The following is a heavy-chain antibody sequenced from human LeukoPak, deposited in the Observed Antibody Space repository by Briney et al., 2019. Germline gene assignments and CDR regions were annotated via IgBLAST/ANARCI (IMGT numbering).Heavy chain of an antibody. J-gene: IGHJ6*02. V-gene: IGHV3-33*01. CDR2: IWYDGSNK. Sequence: GGSLRLSCAASGFTFSSYGMHWVRQAPGKGLEWVAVIWYDGSNKYYADSVKGRFTISRDNSKNTLYLQMNGLRAEDTAVYYCARDLGTIFGVVTSYYYGMDVWGQGTTVTVSS. CDR1: GFTFSSYG. CDR3: ARDLGTIFGVVTSYYYGMDV. D-gene: IGHD3-3*01.